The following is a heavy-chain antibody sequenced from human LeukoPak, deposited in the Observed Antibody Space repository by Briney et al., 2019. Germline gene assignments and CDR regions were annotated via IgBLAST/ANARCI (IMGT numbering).Heavy chain of an antibody. CDR2: TYYRSKWNN. J-gene: IGHJ4*02. CDR3: ARGRNSGFDY. D-gene: IGHD2/OR15-2a*01. CDR1: LDRASGAMAFA. V-gene: IGHV6-1*01. Sequence: RTPSLSPVLPLDRASGAMAFAWDGLRQAPSRGPEWLGRTYYRSKWNNDYAVSVKSRITINPDTSKNQFSLHLNSVTPEDTAVYYCARGRNSGFDYWGQGTLVTVSS.